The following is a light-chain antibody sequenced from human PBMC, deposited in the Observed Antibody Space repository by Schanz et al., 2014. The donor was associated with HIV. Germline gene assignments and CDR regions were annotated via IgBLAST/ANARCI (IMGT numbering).Light chain of an antibody. J-gene: IGKJ1*01. V-gene: IGKV1-39*01. CDR3: QQTYSLPVT. CDR2: ATS. Sequence: DIQMTQSPSSLSASVGDRVTITCRASQSISRFLNWYQQKPGKAPKLLIYATSNFQSGVPSRFSGSGSGTDFTLTISRLQPEDFATYYWQQTYSLPVTFGQGTKVEIK. CDR1: QSISRF.